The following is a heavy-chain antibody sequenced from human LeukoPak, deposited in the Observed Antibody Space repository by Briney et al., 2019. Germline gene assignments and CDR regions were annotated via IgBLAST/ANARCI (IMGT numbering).Heavy chain of an antibody. J-gene: IGHJ4*02. CDR3: ARCHGSGSYYNVFAY. D-gene: IGHD3-10*01. Sequence: GGSLRLSCAASGFTFSDHYMDWVRQAPGKGLEWVANIKQDGSEKYYLDSVKGRFTISRDNAKNSLYLQMNSLRAEDTAVYYCARCHGSGSYYNVFAYWGQGTLVTVSS. V-gene: IGHV3-7*05. CDR1: GFTFSDHY. CDR2: IKQDGSEK.